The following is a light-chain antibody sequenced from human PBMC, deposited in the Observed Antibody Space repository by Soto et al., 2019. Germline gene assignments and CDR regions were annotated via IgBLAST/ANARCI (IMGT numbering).Light chain of an antibody. Sequence: DVVMTQSPLSLPVTLGQAASISCRSSQSLLHTDGNTFLNWFHQRPGQSPRRLIYKVSNRDSGVPDRFSGSGSGTDFTLTISRVEAEDVGVYYCMQEIHWPWTFGQGTKVEIK. J-gene: IGKJ1*01. V-gene: IGKV2-30*02. CDR1: QSLLHTDGNTF. CDR2: KVS. CDR3: MQEIHWPWT.